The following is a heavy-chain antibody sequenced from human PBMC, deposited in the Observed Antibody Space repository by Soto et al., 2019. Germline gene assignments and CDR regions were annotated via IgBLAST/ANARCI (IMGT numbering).Heavy chain of an antibody. CDR1: GFTFSTYA. J-gene: IGHJ4*02. CDR3: ARGRYCDYGGIDY. V-gene: IGHV3-23*01. Sequence: EVQLLESGGGLVQPGGSLRLSCAASGFTFSTYAMIWVRQAPGKGLEWVSVITGSGGSTYYADSVKGRFTNSRDTSKNTLFMEMTSLGAEDAAVYYCARGRYCDYGGIDYWGQGPMVTVSS. CDR2: ITGSGGST. D-gene: IGHD4-17*01.